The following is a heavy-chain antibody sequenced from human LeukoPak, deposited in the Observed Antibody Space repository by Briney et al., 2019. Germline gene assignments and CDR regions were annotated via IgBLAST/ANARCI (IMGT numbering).Heavy chain of an antibody. CDR2: IRSKAKSYAT. CDR1: GFTFSGSA. D-gene: IGHD4-17*01. V-gene: IGHV3-73*01. J-gene: IGHJ6*03. CDR3: TRETYGDYVRTGYYYYMDV. Sequence: GGSLRLSCAGSGFTFSGSAMHWVRQASGKGMKWVGRIRSKAKSYATACAASVKGRFTISTDDSKNTAYLQMNSLKTEDTAVYYCTRETYGDYVRTGYYYYMDVWGKGTTVTVSS.